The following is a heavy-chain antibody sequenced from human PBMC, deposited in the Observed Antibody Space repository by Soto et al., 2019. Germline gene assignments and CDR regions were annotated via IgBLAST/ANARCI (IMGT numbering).Heavy chain of an antibody. CDR2: IRRNADGGTT. D-gene: IGHD2-8*01. CDR3: NRDRDCANGICHQSPYYYGMDV. CDR1: GFSFNSAW. Sequence: PGGSLRLSCAGSGFSFNSAWMNWVRQAPGKGLEWVGRIRRNADGGTTDYAAPVNGRFTISRDDSKNTLYLQINSLRIEDTAVYYCNRDRDCANGICHQSPYYYGMDVWGPGTTLTVSS. V-gene: IGHV3-15*07. J-gene: IGHJ6*02.